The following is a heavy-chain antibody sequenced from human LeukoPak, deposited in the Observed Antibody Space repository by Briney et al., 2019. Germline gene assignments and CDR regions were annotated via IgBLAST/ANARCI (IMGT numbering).Heavy chain of an antibody. D-gene: IGHD3-22*01. Sequence: PGGSLRLSCAASGFIFSSYSMNWVRQAPGKGLEWVSYISSSGGSTYYADSVKGRFTISRDNSKNTLYLQMNSLRAEDTAVYYCAKGVWDYYDSSGYYTYYYMDVWGKGTTVTVSS. CDR3: AKGVWDYYDSSGYYTYYYMDV. CDR2: ISSSGGST. J-gene: IGHJ6*03. V-gene: IGHV3-23*01. CDR1: GFIFSSYS.